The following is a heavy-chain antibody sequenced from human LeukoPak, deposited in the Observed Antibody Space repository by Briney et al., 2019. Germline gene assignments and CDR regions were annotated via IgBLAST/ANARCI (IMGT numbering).Heavy chain of an antibody. D-gene: IGHD6-19*01. CDR3: ASSPKRLQGVVRPVRYMDV. CDR2: ISSNGGST. V-gene: IGHV3-64*01. J-gene: IGHJ6*03. CDR1: GFTFSSYA. Sequence: PGGSLRLSCAASGFTFSSYAMHWVRQAPGEGLEYVSAISSNGGSTYYANSVKGRFTISRDNSKNRLYLQMGSLRAEDMAVYYCASSPKRLQGVVRPVRYMDVWGKGTTVTVSS.